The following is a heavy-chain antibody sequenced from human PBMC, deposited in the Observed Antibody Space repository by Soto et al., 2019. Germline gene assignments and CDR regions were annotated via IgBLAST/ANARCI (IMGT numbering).Heavy chain of an antibody. CDR2: ISYEGSNT. D-gene: IGHD1-1*01. V-gene: IGHV3-30-3*01. CDR3: ARVTPGNNLYYFSGLDF. CDR1: GFSFDTYG. Sequence: GGSLRLSCVASGFSFDTYGIHWVRQAPGKGLQWVALISYEGSNTYYADSVRGRFTISRDNSKNTLYLQMNTLRPEETGVYYCARVTPGNNLYYFSGLDFWGQGTSVTVSS. J-gene: IGHJ6*02.